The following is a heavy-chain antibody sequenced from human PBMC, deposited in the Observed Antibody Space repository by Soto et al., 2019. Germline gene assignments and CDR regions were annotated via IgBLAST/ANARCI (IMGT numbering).Heavy chain of an antibody. V-gene: IGHV1-18*04. CDR2: ISAYNGNT. CDR1: GYTFTSYG. Sequence: GASVKVSWKASGYTFTSYGISWVRQAPGQGLEWMGWISAYNGNTNYAQKLQGRVTMTTDTSTSTAYMELRSLRSDDTAVYYCARDHYDSSGYDAFDIWGQGTMVTVSS. D-gene: IGHD3-22*01. CDR3: ARDHYDSSGYDAFDI. J-gene: IGHJ3*02.